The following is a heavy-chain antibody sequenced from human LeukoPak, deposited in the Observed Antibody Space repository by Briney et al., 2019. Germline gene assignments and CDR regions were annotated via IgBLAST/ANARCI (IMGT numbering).Heavy chain of an antibody. Sequence: GGSLRLSCAASGFTFSSYAMSWVRQAPGKGLEWVSDISGSGGSTYYADSVKGRFTISRDNSKNTLYLQMNSLRAEDTAVYYCARQGGGYSYGDNGYFDYWGQGTLVTVSS. CDR3: ARQGGGYSYGDNGYFDY. J-gene: IGHJ4*02. CDR2: ISGSGGST. V-gene: IGHV3-23*01. CDR1: GFTFSSYA. D-gene: IGHD5-18*01.